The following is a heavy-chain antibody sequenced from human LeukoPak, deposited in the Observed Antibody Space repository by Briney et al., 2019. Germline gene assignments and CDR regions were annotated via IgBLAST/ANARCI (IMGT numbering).Heavy chain of an antibody. CDR1: GGSISSYY. J-gene: IGHJ4*02. CDR2: IYTSGST. CDR3: ARETYYDILTGSYYFDY. D-gene: IGHD3-9*01. V-gene: IGHV4-4*07. Sequence: SETLSLTCTVSGGSISSYYWSWIRQPAGKGLEWIGRIYTSGSTNYNPSLKSRVTMSVDTSKNQFSLKLSSVTAADTAVYYCARETYYDILTGSYYFDYWGQGTLVTVSS.